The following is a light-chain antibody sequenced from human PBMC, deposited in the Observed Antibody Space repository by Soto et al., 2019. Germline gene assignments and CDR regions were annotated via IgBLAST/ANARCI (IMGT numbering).Light chain of an antibody. J-gene: IGKJ3*01. CDR3: QQYDNLPPFT. V-gene: IGKV1-33*01. Sequence: DIQMTQSPSSLSASVGDRVTITCQASQALSNYLNWYQQKPGKAPKLLIYDASNLETGVPSRFSGSGSGTDFTFTISSLQPEDMATYYCQQYDNLPPFTFGPGTKVDI. CDR2: DAS. CDR1: QALSNY.